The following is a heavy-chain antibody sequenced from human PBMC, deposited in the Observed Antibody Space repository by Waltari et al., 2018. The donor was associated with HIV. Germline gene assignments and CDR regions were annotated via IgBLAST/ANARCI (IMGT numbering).Heavy chain of an antibody. CDR3: ARVKGGYSYGVYYYYRDV. Sequence: QVQLQQWGAGLLKPSETLSLTCAVYGGSFSGYYWSWIRQPPGKGLEWIGEINHSGSTNYNPSLKSRVTISVDTSKNQFSLKLSSVTAADTAMYYCARVKGGYSYGVYYYYRDVWGKGTTVTVSS. CDR2: INHSGST. J-gene: IGHJ6*03. CDR1: GGSFSGYY. V-gene: IGHV4-34*01. D-gene: IGHD5-18*01.